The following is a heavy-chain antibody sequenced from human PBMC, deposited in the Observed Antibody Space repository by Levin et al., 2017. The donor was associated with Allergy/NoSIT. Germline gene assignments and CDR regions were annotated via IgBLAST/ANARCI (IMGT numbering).Heavy chain of an antibody. Sequence: ASVKVSCAASGFTFSNYWMHWVRQAPGKGLEWVSRINSDGSSLSYAGSVKGRFTISRDSAKNTLHLQMNSLRAEDTAVYYCAGVINGYFQYWGQGTRVTVSS. CDR1: GFTFSNYW. V-gene: IGHV3-74*01. D-gene: IGHD2-8*01. CDR2: INSDGSSL. CDR3: AGVINGYFQY. J-gene: IGHJ4*02.